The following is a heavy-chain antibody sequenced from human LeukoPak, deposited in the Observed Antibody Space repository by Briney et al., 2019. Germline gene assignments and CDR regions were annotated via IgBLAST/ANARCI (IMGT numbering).Heavy chain of an antibody. D-gene: IGHD6-13*01. CDR2: IYPRGS. CDR1: GGSISNFY. J-gene: IGHJ6*03. V-gene: IGHV4-4*07. CDR3: ARDSWYQYYYYMDV. Sequence: SETLSLTCTVSGGSISNFYLSWIRQAAGKGLEWIGRIYPRGSDYNPSLKSRVTMSLDTSKKQFSLNLRSVTAADTAVYYCARDSWYQYYYYMDVWGKGTTVTVSS.